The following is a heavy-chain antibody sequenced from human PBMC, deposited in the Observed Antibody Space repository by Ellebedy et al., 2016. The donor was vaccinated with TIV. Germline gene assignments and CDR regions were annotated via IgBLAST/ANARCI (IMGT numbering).Heavy chain of an antibody. CDR3: ARDEGGYYDSSGYQSRGWYYYGMDV. D-gene: IGHD3-22*01. J-gene: IGHJ6*02. Sequence: GESLKISCAASGFTVSSNYMSWVRQAPGKGLEWVSVIYSGGSTYYADSVKGRFTISRDNSNNTLYLQMNSLRAEDTAVYYCARDEGGYYDSSGYQSRGWYYYGMDVWGQGTTVTVSS. CDR2: IYSGGST. V-gene: IGHV3-66*01. CDR1: GFTVSSNY.